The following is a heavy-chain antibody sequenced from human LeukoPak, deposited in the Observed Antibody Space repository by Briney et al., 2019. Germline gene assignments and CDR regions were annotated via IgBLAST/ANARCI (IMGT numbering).Heavy chain of an antibody. D-gene: IGHD3-3*01. J-gene: IGHJ4*02. Sequence: PSETLSLTCTVSGGSISSYYWSWIRQPAGKGLEWIGRIYTSGSTNYNPSLKSRVTMSVDMSKNQFSLKLSSVTAADTAVYYCASSGHDFWSGYRDYWGQGTLVTVSS. CDR1: GGSISSYY. CDR3: ASSGHDFWSGYRDY. CDR2: IYTSGST. V-gene: IGHV4-4*07.